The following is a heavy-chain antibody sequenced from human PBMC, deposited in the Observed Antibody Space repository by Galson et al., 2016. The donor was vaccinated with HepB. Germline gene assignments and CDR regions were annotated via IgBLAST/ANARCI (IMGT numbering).Heavy chain of an antibody. J-gene: IGHJ4*02. CDR1: GYIFSNYH. CDR3: ARDRTVTTLLHY. D-gene: IGHD4-17*01. V-gene: IGHV1-46*03. CDR2: INPSDITT. Sequence: VKVSCKASGYIFSNYHLHWVRQAPGQGLEWMGAINPSDITTKYAQKFQGRVTMTSDTATSTVYMELSRLRSDDTAVYYCARDRTVTTLLHYWGQGTLVTVSS.